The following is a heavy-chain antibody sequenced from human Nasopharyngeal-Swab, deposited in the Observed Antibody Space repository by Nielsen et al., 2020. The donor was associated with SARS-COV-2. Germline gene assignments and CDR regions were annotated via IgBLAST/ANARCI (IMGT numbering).Heavy chain of an antibody. Sequence: GGSLRLSCAASGFTFNNYNFNWVRQAPGKGLEWVSAISSRSSYIYYADSVKGRFTISRDNAKNSPYLQMNSLRAEDTAVYYCARDGLDYDFWSAYFMDVWGQGTTVTVSS. CDR1: GFTFNNYN. CDR3: ARDGLDYDFWSAYFMDV. CDR2: ISSRSSYI. J-gene: IGHJ6*02. V-gene: IGHV3-21*01. D-gene: IGHD3-3*01.